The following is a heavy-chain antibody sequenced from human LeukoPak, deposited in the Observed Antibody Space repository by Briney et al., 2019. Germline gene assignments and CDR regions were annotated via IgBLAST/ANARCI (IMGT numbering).Heavy chain of an antibody. D-gene: IGHD1-26*01. CDR2: IWYDGSNK. CDR1: GFTFSSYG. CDR3: AYMGALGAFDI. V-gene: IGHV3-33*01. J-gene: IGHJ3*02. Sequence: HPGRSLRLSCAAPGFTFSSYGMHWVRQAPGKGLEWVAVIWYDGSNKYYADSVKGRFTISRDNSKKTLYLQLKSLRTRERAWINCAYMGALGAFDIWGQGTMVTVSS.